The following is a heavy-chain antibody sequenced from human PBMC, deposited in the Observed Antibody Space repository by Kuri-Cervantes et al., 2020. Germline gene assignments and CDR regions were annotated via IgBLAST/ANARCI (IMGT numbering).Heavy chain of an antibody. V-gene: IGHV4-39*01. CDR1: DAYFSRGSYY. Sequence: GSLRLSCTVSDAYFSRGSYYWSWIRQPPGKGLEWIGEINHSGSTNYNPSLKSRVTISVDTSKNQFSLKLSSVTAADTAVYYRARQRTYYYGSGSYFNWFVPWGQGTLVTSPQ. CDR2: INHSGST. CDR3: ARQRTYYYGSGSYFNWFVP. D-gene: IGHD3-10*01. J-gene: IGHJ5*02.